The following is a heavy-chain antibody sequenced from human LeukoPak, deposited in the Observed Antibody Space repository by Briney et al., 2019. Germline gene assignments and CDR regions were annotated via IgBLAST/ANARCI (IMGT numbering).Heavy chain of an antibody. Sequence: GGSLRLSCAASGFTFSSYCMTWVRQAPGKGLEWVANVKHDGSEKYYVDSVKGRFTISRDNAENSLYLQMSSLRAEDTAVYYCARDRRYCSGGSCYPNYFDYWGQGTLVTVSS. J-gene: IGHJ4*02. CDR2: VKHDGSEK. V-gene: IGHV3-7*03. D-gene: IGHD2-15*01. CDR1: GFTFSSYC. CDR3: ARDRRYCSGGSCYPNYFDY.